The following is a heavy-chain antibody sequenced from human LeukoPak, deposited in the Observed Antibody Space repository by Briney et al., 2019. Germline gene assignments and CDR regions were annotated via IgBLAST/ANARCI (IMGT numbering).Heavy chain of an antibody. CDR3: AKSSGSYGFDY. D-gene: IGHD1-26*01. CDR1: GFTFSSYE. J-gene: IGHJ4*02. Sequence: GGSLRLSCAASGFTFSSYEMNWVRQAPGKGLEWVSYISSSGSTIYYADSVKGRFTISRDNAKNSLYLQMNSLRAEDTAVYYCAKSSGSYGFDYWGQGTLVTVSS. CDR2: ISSSGSTI. V-gene: IGHV3-48*03.